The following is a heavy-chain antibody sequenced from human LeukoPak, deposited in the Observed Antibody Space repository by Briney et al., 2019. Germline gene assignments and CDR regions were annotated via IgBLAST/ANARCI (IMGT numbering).Heavy chain of an antibody. CDR2: IYHSGSA. J-gene: IGHJ3*02. V-gene: IGHV4-59*01. CDR3: ARLTKRNDPFAI. Sequence: KASETLSLTCSVSGGSIGDYYWTWIRQPPGKGLEWIGYIYHSGSANYKSSLKSRVTISLDTSKNQFSLKLSSVTAADTAVYYCARLTKRNDPFAIWGQGTMVTVSS. D-gene: IGHD1-14*01. CDR1: GGSIGDYY.